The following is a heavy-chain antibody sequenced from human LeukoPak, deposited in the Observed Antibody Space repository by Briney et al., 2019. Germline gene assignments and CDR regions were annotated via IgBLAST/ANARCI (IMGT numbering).Heavy chain of an antibody. V-gene: IGHV1-24*01. Sequence: GASVKVSCKVSGYTLTELSMHWVRQAPGKGLEWMGGFDPEDGETIYAQKFQGRVTMTRNTSISTAYMELSSLRSEDTAVYYCARELVGVWGAFDIWGQGTMVTVSS. CDR1: GYTLTELS. D-gene: IGHD3-16*01. CDR2: FDPEDGET. J-gene: IGHJ3*02. CDR3: ARELVGVWGAFDI.